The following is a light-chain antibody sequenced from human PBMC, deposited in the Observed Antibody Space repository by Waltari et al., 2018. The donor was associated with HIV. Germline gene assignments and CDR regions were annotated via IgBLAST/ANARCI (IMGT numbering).Light chain of an antibody. CDR3: VQSNSYPWT. Sequence: DIQMTQSPSSLSASVGDRVTITCRASQGIRNDLGWYQQKPGKATKRLIFAAATLQSGGPSRFSGSGSGTEFTLAISSLQPEDCATYYCVQSNSYPWTCGQGTKVEIK. V-gene: IGKV1-17*01. CDR1: QGIRND. J-gene: IGKJ1*01. CDR2: AAA.